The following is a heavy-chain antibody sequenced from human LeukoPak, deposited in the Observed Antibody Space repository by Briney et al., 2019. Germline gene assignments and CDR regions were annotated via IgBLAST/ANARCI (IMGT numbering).Heavy chain of an antibody. CDR3: ARDAYSSGLLGLD. Sequence: GGSLRLSCAAPGFTFSSYEMNWVRQAPGKGLEWVSYISSSGSTIYYADSVKGRFTISRDNAKNSLYLQMNSLRAEDTAVYYCARDAYSSGLLGLDWGQGTLVTVSS. CDR1: GFTFSSYE. D-gene: IGHD6-19*01. J-gene: IGHJ4*02. V-gene: IGHV3-48*03. CDR2: ISSSGSTI.